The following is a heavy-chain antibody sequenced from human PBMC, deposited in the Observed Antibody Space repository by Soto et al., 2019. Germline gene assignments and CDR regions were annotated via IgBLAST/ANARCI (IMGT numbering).Heavy chain of an antibody. Sequence: EVQLLESGGGLVQPGGSLRLSCAASGFTFSSYAMRWVRQAPVKGLEWVSAISGSGGSIYYADPVKGRFTISRDNSKNTLYLQMNSLRAEDTAVYYCARRGSGSYYDYWGQGTLVTVSS. J-gene: IGHJ4*02. CDR2: ISGSGGSI. CDR3: ARRGSGSYYDY. CDR1: GFTFSSYA. D-gene: IGHD1-26*01. V-gene: IGHV3-23*01.